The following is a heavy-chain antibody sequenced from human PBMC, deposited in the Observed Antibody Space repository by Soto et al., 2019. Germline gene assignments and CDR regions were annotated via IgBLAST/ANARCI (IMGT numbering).Heavy chain of an antibody. CDR2: ISYDGSNK. J-gene: IGHJ5*02. CDR1: GFTFSSYG. CDR3: AKETTGVDYTRYWFDP. V-gene: IGHV3-30*18. D-gene: IGHD4-4*01. Sequence: LRLSCAASGFTFSSYGMHWVRQAPGKGLEWVAVISYDGSNKYYADSVKGRFTISRDNSKNTLYLQMNSLRAEDTAVYYCAKETTGVDYTRYWFDPWGQGTLVTVSS.